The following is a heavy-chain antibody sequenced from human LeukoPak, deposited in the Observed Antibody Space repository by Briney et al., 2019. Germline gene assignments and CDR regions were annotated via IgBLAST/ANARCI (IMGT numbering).Heavy chain of an antibody. CDR2: STGSGEST. D-gene: IGHD3-3*01. V-gene: IGHV3-23*01. Sequence: GGSLRLSCAASGFTFTNYAMTWVRQAPGKGLEWVSTSTGSGESTYYADSVKGRFTISRDNSKNTLFLQMNSLRAEDTAVYYCAKDYFLVDSWGQGTLVTVPS. CDR1: GFTFTNYA. CDR3: AKDYFLVDS. J-gene: IGHJ4*02.